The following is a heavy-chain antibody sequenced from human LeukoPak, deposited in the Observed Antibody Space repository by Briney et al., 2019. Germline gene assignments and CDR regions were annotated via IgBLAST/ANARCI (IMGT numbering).Heavy chain of an antibody. CDR3: ARDPYDGNYYFDY. V-gene: IGHV1-2*02. D-gene: IGHD3-3*01. CDR1: GYTFTGYH. CDR2: FNANSGDT. J-gene: IGHJ4*02. Sequence: ASVKVSCKTSGYTFTGYHVHWVRQAPGQGLEWMGWFNANSGDTKYAQKFQGRVAMTRDTSIGTDYMELTSLISDDTAIYYRARDPYDGNYYFDYWGQGTLVTVAS.